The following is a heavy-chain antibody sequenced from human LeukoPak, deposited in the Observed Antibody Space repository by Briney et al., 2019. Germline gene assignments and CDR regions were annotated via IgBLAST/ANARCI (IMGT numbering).Heavy chain of an antibody. CDR2: ISSSGSTI. Sequence: GSLTLYCAASGFTFSSYSMNWVGQAPGKGLEWVSYISSSGSTIYYADSLRSRFTISRDNAKNSLYLQMNSLRDEDTAVYYCAREAGTSQGSSWLRLYYFDYWGPGSLVTVSS. D-gene: IGHD6-13*01. J-gene: IGHJ4*01. V-gene: IGHV3-48*02. CDR1: GFTFSSYS. CDR3: AREAGTSQGSSWLRLYYFDY.